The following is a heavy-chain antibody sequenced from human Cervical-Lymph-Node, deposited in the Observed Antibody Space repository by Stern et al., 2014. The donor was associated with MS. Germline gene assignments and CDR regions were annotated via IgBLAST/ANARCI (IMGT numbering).Heavy chain of an antibody. D-gene: IGHD4-23*01. CDR1: GGSISSGDYS. J-gene: IGHJ4*02. V-gene: IGHV4-30-2*01. CDR2: IVHSGST. CDR3: ARIFGGNFDN. Sequence: VQLVESGSGLVKPSQTLSLTCAVSGGSISSGDYSWSWIRQPPGKSLEWIGYIVHSGSTYSNPSLKSRVSISVDRSKNQFPPKMSSVTAADTAMYYCARIFGGNFDNWGQGTLVTVSS.